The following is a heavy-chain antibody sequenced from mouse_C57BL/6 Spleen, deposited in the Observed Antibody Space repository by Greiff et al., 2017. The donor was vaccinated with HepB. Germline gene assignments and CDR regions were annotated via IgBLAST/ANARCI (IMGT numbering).Heavy chain of an antibody. CDR2: IRNKANDHAT. CDR1: GFTFSDAW. V-gene: IGHV6-6*01. J-gene: IGHJ4*01. CDR3: TRDTRDYAMDY. D-gene: IGHD2-12*01. Sequence: EVKLMESGGGLVQPGGSMKLSCAASGFTFSDAWMDWVRQSPEKGLEWVAEIRNKANDHATYYAESVKGRFTISRDDSKSSVYLQMNSLRAEDTGIYYGTRDTRDYAMDYWGQGTSVTVSS.